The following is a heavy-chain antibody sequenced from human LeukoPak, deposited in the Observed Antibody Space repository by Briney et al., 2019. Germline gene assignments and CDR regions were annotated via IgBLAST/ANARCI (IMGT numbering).Heavy chain of an antibody. Sequence: PSETLSLTCTVSGDSINNYYWNWIRQPPGKGLEWIGYIYYSGSTNYTPSLKSRVTISVDTSKNQFSLKLSSVSAADTAVYYCASSAPPYYDILTGHFDSWAREPWSPSPQ. CDR3: ASSAPPYYDILTGHFDS. CDR1: GDSINNYY. V-gene: IGHV4-59*01. CDR2: IYYSGST. D-gene: IGHD3-9*01. J-gene: IGHJ4*02.